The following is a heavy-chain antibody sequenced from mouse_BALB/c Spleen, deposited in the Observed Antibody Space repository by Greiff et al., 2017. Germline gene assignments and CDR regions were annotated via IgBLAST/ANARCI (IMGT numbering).Heavy chain of an antibody. CDR2: IYPGNSDT. Sequence: VQLQQSGTVLARPGASVKMSCKASGYTFTSYWMHWVKQRPGQGLEWIGAIYPGNSDTSYNQKFKGKAKLTAVTSTSTAYMELSSLTNEDSAVYDCTRLYRYDPYFDYWGQGTTLTVSS. D-gene: IGHD2-14*01. J-gene: IGHJ2*01. CDR3: TRLYRYDPYFDY. CDR1: GYTFTSYW. V-gene: IGHV1-5*01.